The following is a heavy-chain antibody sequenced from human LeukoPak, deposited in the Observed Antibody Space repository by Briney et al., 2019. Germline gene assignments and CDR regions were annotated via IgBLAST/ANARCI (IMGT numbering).Heavy chain of an antibody. Sequence: ASVKVSCKASGYTFTGYYMHWVRQAPGQGLEWMGWINPNSGGTNYAQKFQGRVTMTRDTSISTAYMELSRLRSDDTAVYYCARDLGYVDTAMVDYWGQGTLVTASS. CDR3: ARDLGYVDTAMVDY. J-gene: IGHJ4*02. CDR1: GYTFTGYY. CDR2: INPNSGGT. D-gene: IGHD5-18*01. V-gene: IGHV1-2*02.